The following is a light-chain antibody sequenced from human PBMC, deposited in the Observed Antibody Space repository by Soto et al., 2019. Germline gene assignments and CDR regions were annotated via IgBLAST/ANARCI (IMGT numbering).Light chain of an antibody. CDR3: QQGHNWPLT. Sequence: EIVMTQSPATLSLSPGERAALSCRASQSINSELAWYQQKPGQPPRLLVYGASTRATGVPARFTGSESGLDFTLTISGLQSDDFAVYYCQQGHNWPLTFGQGTRLEI. CDR2: GAS. CDR1: QSINSE. V-gene: IGKV3-15*01. J-gene: IGKJ2*01.